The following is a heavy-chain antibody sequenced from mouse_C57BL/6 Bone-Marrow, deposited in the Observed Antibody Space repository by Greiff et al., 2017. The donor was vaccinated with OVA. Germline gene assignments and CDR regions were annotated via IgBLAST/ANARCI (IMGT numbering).Heavy chain of an antibody. V-gene: IGHV3-6*01. CDR1: GYSITSGYY. CDR3: ANYDGSSHGYFDV. Sequence: EVQVVESGPGLVKPSQSLSLTCSVTGYSITSGYYWNWIRQFPGNKLEWMGYISYDGSNNYNPSLKNRISITRDTSKNQFFLKLNSVTTEDTATYYCANYDGSSHGYFDVWGTGTTVTVSS. D-gene: IGHD1-1*01. CDR2: ISYDGSN. J-gene: IGHJ1*03.